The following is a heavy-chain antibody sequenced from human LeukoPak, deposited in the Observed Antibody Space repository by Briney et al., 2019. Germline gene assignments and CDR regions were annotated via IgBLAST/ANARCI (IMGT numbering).Heavy chain of an antibody. CDR1: GFTFSNYG. Sequence: WGSLRRSGAGAGFTFSNYGMSWVRQAQGQGLEGVSLISLSSADSSYEYPGKGTFTIARDNSKNTLYLQMNSLRAEDTPIYYCAKGGTTVTTDWGQGTLVTVSS. V-gene: IGHV3-23*01. CDR2: ISLSSADS. D-gene: IGHD4-17*01. J-gene: IGHJ4*02. CDR3: AKGGTTVTTD.